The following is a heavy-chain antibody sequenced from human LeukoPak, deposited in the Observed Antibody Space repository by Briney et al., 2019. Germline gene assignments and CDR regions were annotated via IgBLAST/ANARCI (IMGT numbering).Heavy chain of an antibody. J-gene: IGHJ3*02. D-gene: IGHD3-16*02. CDR2: IKQDASEK. V-gene: IGHV3-7*01. CDR1: GFTFSNFY. CDR3: ARASTEFWGSYPVDI. Sequence: GGSLRLSCVASGFTFSNFYMTWVRQPPGKGLEWVANIKQDASEKYYVDSVKGRFTISRDNAKKSVYLQMDSLRAEDTAVYYCARASTEFWGSYPVDIWGQGTMVTVSS.